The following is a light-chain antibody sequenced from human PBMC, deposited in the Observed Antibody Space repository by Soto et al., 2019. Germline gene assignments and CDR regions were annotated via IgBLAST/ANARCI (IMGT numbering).Light chain of an antibody. J-gene: IGLJ1*01. CDR2: DSN. CDR3: QSYGTSLSGLYV. Sequence: QPVLTQPPSVSGAPGQRVTISCTGSRSNIGAAKDVHWYQQLPGAAPKFLISDSNNRPSGVPDRFSVSKSGASASLAITGLRAEDEGDYFCQSYGTSLSGLYVFGTGTKLTVL. CDR1: RSNIGAAKD. V-gene: IGLV1-40*01.